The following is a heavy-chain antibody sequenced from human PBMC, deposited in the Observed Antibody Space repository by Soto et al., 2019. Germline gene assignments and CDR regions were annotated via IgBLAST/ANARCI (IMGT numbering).Heavy chain of an antibody. V-gene: IGHV4-30-4*01. D-gene: IGHD2-2*01. J-gene: IGHJ5*02. CDR3: ARRYCSSTSCYNWFDP. Sequence: PSETLSLTCTVSGGSIGSGVYFWSWIRQPPGKGLEWIGFISYTGSAYYNPSLKSRAAISVDTSKNQFSLKLSSVTAADTAVYYCARRYCSSTSCYNWFDPWGQGTLVTVSS. CDR2: ISYTGSA. CDR1: GGSIGSGVYF.